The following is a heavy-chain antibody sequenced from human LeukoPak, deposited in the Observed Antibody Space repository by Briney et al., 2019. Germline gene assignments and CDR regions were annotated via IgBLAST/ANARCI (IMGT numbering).Heavy chain of an antibody. V-gene: IGHV3-74*01. J-gene: IGHJ4*02. D-gene: IGHD6-13*01. CDR1: GFTPSIYW. CDR2: INSDGSRT. CDR3: AREKYSSSWYDY. Sequence: PGGSLRSSCAASGFTPSIYWMHWVRHAPGKGLVWVSRINSDGSRTSYADSVKGRFTISRDNAKNTLYLQMNSLRAEDTAVYYCAREKYSSSWYDYWGQGTLVTVSS.